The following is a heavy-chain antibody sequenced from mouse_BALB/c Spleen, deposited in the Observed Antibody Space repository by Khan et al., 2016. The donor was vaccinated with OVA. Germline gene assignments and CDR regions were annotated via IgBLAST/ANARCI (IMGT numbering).Heavy chain of an antibody. V-gene: IGHV3-2*02. J-gene: IGHJ4*01. CDR1: GYSITSDYA. Sequence: EVELVESGPGLVKPSQSLSLTCTVTGYSITSDYAWNWIRQFPGNKLEWMGYISSTGSTSYNPPLKSRISITRDTSKNQFFLHLNSVTTEDTATYDCARSLYCSDSYAMDYWGQGTSVTVSS. D-gene: IGHD2-13*01. CDR2: ISSTGST. CDR3: ARSLYCSDSYAMDY.